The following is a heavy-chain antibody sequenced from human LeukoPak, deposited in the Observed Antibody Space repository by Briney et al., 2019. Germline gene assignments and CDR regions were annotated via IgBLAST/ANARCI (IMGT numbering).Heavy chain of an antibody. CDR2: IYYSGST. D-gene: IGHD6-19*01. CDR1: GGSISSSSCY. V-gene: IGHV4-39*01. J-gene: IGHJ4*02. Sequence: PSETLSLTCTVSGGSISSSSCYWGWIRQPPGKGLEWIGSIYYSGSTYYNPSLKSRVTISVDTSKNQFSLKLSSVTAADTAVYYCARHGAVAGTVPFDYWGQGTLVTVSS. CDR3: ARHGAVAGTVPFDY.